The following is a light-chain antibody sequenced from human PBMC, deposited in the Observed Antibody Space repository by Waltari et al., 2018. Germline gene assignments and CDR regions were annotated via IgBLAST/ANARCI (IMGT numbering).Light chain of an antibody. Sequence: QSALTQPASVSGSPGQSVTISCTGTTRYLGDYYLSSCYQQFPGKAPKLMIYDVTKRPSGVSSRFSGSKSGNTASLTISGLQAEDEGDYYCCSFRGGDSFVFGTGTRVTVV. V-gene: IGLV2-14*03. CDR2: DVT. CDR1: TRYLGDYYL. J-gene: IGLJ1*01. CDR3: CSFRGGDSFV.